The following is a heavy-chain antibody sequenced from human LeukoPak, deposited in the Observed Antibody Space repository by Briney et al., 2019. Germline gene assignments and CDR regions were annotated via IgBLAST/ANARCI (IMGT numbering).Heavy chain of an antibody. CDR3: ARDAGLTTVTNGDY. V-gene: IGHV1-2*02. Sequence: ASVKVSCKASGYTFTGYYMHWVRQAPGQGLEWMGWINPNSGGTNYAQKFQGRVTVTRDTSISTAYMELSRLRSDDTAVYYCARDAGLTTVTNGDYWGQGTLVTVSS. CDR2: INPNSGGT. CDR1: GYTFTGYY. J-gene: IGHJ4*02. D-gene: IGHD4-17*01.